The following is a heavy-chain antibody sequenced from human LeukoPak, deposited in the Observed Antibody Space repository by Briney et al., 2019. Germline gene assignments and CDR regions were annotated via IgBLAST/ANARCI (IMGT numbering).Heavy chain of an antibody. CDR3: GSSSWYDDFDY. J-gene: IGHJ4*02. CDR1: GYTFTSYY. V-gene: IGHV1-46*01. D-gene: IGHD6-13*01. CDR2: INPSGGST. Sequence: ASXXVSCKASGYTFTSYYMHWVRQAPGQGLEWMGIINPSGGSTSYAQKFQGRVTMTRDTSTSTVYMELSSLKTEDTAVYYCGSSSWYDDFDYWGQGTLVTVSS.